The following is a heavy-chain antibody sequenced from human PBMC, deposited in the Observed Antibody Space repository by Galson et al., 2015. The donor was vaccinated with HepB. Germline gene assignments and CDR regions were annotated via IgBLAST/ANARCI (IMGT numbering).Heavy chain of an antibody. V-gene: IGHV1-69*06. Sequence: SVKVSCKASGGTFSSYAISWVRQAPGQGLEWMGGIIPIFGTANYAQKFQGRVTITADKSTSTAYMELSSLRSEDTAVYYCARITLPHRLHGPFDYWGQGALVTVSS. D-gene: IGHD2-15*01. CDR3: ARITLPHRLHGPFDY. CDR2: IIPIFGTA. J-gene: IGHJ4*02. CDR1: GGTFSSYA.